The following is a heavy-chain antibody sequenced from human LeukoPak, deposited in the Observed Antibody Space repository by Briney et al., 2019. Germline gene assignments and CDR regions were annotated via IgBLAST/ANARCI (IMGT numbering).Heavy chain of an antibody. D-gene: IGHD3-3*01. CDR3: ARGPVSVFGVHPNYYIMDV. V-gene: IGHV3-33*01. CDR1: GFTFSSYG. Sequence: GGSLRLSCAASGFTFSSYGMHWVRQAPGKGLEWVAVIWYDGSNKNYAASVKGRFTISRDSSKNTLYLQMNSLRAEDTAVYYCARGPVSVFGVHPNYYIMDVWGQGTTVIVSS. J-gene: IGHJ6*02. CDR2: IWYDGSNK.